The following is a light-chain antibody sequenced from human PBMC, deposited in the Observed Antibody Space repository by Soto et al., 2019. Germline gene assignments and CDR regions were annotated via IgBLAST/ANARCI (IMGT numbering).Light chain of an antibody. V-gene: IGKV4-1*01. CDR2: WAS. CDR1: QSVFYSSNNKNY. CDR3: QQYYSAPTWT. J-gene: IGKJ1*01. Sequence: DIVMTQSPESLAVSLGERATINCKSSQSVFYSSNNKNYLAWYQQKPGQPPKLLIYWASTRESGVPDRFSGSGSGTDFTLTITSLQAEDVAVYYCQQYYSAPTWTFGQGTKVDIK.